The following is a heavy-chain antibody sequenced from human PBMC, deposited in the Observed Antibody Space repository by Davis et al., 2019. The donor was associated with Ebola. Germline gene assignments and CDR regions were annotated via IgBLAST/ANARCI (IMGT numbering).Heavy chain of an antibody. J-gene: IGHJ4*02. CDR3: ATSATYNYGHDY. V-gene: IGHV5-51*01. D-gene: IGHD5-18*01. CDR1: GYSFTSYW. Sequence: SLTLSCKGSGYSFTSYWIGWVRQMPGKVLDWMGLISPYDSDTKYRPSFQGQVTISADRSIRTAYLQWSSLKVSDTATYYGATSATYNYGHDYWGQGTLVTVSS. CDR2: ISPYDSDT.